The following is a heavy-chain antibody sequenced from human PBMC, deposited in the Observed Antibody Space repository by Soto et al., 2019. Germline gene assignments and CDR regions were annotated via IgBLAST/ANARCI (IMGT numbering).Heavy chain of an antibody. CDR2: IYNDGTT. V-gene: IGHV3-53*01. CDR1: GPPAAASY. J-gene: IGHJ6*02. D-gene: IGHD3-10*01. Sequence: SLRPSCLVSGPPAAASYMAWVRQGPGKGREWASVIYNDGTTYYSQAVEGRFTIARDTSKNTLYLRMDRLRDEDTAVYYCVRPLPSGQTHARDVWGQGTTVTVSS. CDR3: VRPLPSGQTHARDV.